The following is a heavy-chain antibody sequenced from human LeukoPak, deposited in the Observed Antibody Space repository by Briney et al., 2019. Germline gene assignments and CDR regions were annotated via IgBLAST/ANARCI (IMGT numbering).Heavy chain of an antibody. Sequence: SVKVSCKASGGTFSSYAISWVRQAPGQGLEWMGGIIPIFGTANYAQKFQGRVTITTDESTSTAYMELSSLRSEDTAVYYCARGYSYGYDWFGPWGQGTLVTVSS. CDR3: ARGYSYGYDWFGP. CDR2: IIPIFGTA. V-gene: IGHV1-69*05. CDR1: GGTFSSYA. D-gene: IGHD5-18*01. J-gene: IGHJ5*02.